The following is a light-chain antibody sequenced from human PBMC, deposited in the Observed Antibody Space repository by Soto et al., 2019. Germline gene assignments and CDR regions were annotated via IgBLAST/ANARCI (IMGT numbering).Light chain of an antibody. V-gene: IGKV1-33*01. CDR2: DAS. CDR3: QQYDNLPMYT. J-gene: IGKJ2*01. Sequence: DLQMTQSPSSLSASVGDRVTITCQASQDISNYLNWYQQKPGKAPKLLIYDASNLETRVPSRFSGSGSGTDFTFSISNLQPEDIATYYCQQYDNLPMYTFGQGTKLEIK. CDR1: QDISNY.